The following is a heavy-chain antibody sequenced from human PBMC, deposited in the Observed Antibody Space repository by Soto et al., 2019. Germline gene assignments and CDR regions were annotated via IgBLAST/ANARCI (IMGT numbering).Heavy chain of an antibody. J-gene: IGHJ6*02. CDR1: GYTFTGYY. CDR3: ARTIVVVPAAIPGGGGYYYYYGMEV. D-gene: IGHD2-2*02. Sequence: ASVKVSCKASGYTFTGYYMHWVRQAPGQGLEWMGWINPNSGGTNYAQKFQGRVTMTRDTSISTAYMELSRLRSDDTAVYYCARTIVVVPAAIPGGGGYYYYYGMEVWGQGTTVTVSS. CDR2: INPNSGGT. V-gene: IGHV1-2*02.